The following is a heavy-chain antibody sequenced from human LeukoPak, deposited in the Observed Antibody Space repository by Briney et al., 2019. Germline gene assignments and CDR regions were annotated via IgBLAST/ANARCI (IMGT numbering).Heavy chain of an antibody. CDR2: FDPEDGET. D-gene: IGHD1-1*01. CDR3: ARVGRYLSYMDV. CDR1: GYTLTELS. Sequence: ASVKVSCKVSGYTLTELSMHWVRQAPGKGLEWMGGFDPEDGETIYAQKFQGRVTMTEDTSTDTAYMELRSLRSDDTAVYYCARVGRYLSYMDVWGKGTTVTVSS. J-gene: IGHJ6*03. V-gene: IGHV1-24*01.